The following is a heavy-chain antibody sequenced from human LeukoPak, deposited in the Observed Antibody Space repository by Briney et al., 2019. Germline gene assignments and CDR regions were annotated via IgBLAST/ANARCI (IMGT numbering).Heavy chain of an antibody. J-gene: IGHJ4*02. D-gene: IGHD1-14*01. CDR1: GFTFSAYA. CDR2: IRGGGGSA. Sequence: GGSLRLSCTASGFTFSAYAMMWVRQAPGKGPEWVSAIRGGGGSAFYADSVKGRFTISRDNSKNTLFLQMNSLRAEDTAVYYCAKSRSRFNRLPGYWGQGTLVTVSS. V-gene: IGHV3-23*01. CDR3: AKSRSRFNRLPGY.